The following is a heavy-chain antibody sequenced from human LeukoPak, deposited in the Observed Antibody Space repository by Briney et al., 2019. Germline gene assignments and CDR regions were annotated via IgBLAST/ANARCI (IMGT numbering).Heavy chain of an antibody. D-gene: IGHD6-6*01. CDR2: IAQDGSEA. V-gene: IGHV3-7*01. CDR3: SNGIYSTSY. Sequence: GGSLRLSCAVSGFTFTSFWMAWVRQAPGQGLEWVANIAQDGSEAVYADSVRGRFTISRDNAENSLFLQMNSLRAEDTAVYFCSNGIYSTSYWGQGTPVIVSS. CDR1: GFTFTSFW. J-gene: IGHJ4*02.